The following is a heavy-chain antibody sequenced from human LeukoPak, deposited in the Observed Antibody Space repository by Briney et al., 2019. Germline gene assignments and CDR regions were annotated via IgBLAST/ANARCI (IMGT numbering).Heavy chain of an antibody. J-gene: IGHJ5*02. D-gene: IGHD3-9*01. CDR1: GGSISSYY. Sequence: SETLSLTCTVSGGSISSYYWSWIRQPPGKGLEWIGYIYYSGSTNYNPSLKSRVTISVDTSKNQFSLKLSSVTAADTAVYYCARDERGHDILTGYYNGWFDPWGQGTLVTVSS. CDR2: IYYSGST. CDR3: ARDERGHDILTGYYNGWFDP. V-gene: IGHV4-59*01.